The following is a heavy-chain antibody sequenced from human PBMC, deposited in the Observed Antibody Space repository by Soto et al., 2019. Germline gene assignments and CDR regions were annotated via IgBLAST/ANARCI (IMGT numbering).Heavy chain of an antibody. CDR1: GGSFSGYY. CDR3: ASVRGSSWYYRY. CDR2: INHSGST. J-gene: IGHJ4*02. Sequence: SETLSLTCAVYGGSFSGYYWSWIRQPPGKGLEWIGEINHSGSTNYNPSLKSRVTISVDTSKNQFSLKLSSVTAADTAVYYCASVRGSSWYYRYWGQGTLVTVSS. D-gene: IGHD6-13*01. V-gene: IGHV4-34*01.